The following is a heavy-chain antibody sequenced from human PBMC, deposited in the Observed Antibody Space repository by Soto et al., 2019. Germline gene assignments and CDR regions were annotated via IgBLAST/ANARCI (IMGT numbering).Heavy chain of an antibody. CDR2: ISGSGGST. D-gene: IGHD6-19*01. Sequence: PGRSLRLSCAASGFTFSSYAMSWVRQAPGKGLEWVSAISGSGGSTYYADSVKGRFTISRDNSKNTLYLQMNSLRAEDTAVYYCARDGGSWYQQWLASYYYYGMDVWGQGTTVTVSS. V-gene: IGHV3-23*01. J-gene: IGHJ6*02. CDR1: GFTFSSYA. CDR3: ARDGGSWYQQWLASYYYYGMDV.